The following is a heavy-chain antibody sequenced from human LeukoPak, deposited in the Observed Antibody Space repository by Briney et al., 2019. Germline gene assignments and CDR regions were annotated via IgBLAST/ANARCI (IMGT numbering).Heavy chain of an antibody. CDR1: RFTVSSNY. V-gene: IGHV3-53*01. Sequence: GGSLRLSCAASRFTVSSNYMSWVRQAPGKGLEWVSVIYSGGSTYYADSVKGRFTISRDNSKNTLYLQMNSLRAEDTAVYYCARGNSYYYYYMDVWGKGTTVTVSS. CDR3: ARGNSYYYYYMDV. D-gene: IGHD4-11*01. J-gene: IGHJ6*03. CDR2: IYSGGST.